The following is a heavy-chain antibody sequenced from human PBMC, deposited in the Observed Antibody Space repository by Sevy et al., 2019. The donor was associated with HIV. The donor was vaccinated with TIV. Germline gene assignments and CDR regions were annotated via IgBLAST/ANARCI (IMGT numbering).Heavy chain of an antibody. V-gene: IGHV3-7*04. Sequence: GGSLRLSFPASGFSCGNYWMHWVRQAPGKGLEWVANIKQEESEKYDVASVKGRFTMSRDNATNSVYLQMNSLRPEDTAIYYCARGNSGSFDYWGQGTLVTVSS. CDR3: ARGNSGSFDY. CDR1: GFSCGNYW. D-gene: IGHD1-26*01. J-gene: IGHJ4*02. CDR2: IKQEESEK.